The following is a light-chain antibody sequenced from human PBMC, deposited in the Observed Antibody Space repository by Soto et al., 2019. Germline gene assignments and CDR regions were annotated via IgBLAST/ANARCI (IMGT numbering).Light chain of an antibody. CDR1: SSNIGAGYD. Sequence: QSALTQPPSVSGAPGQRVTISCTGSSSNIGAGYDVHWYQHLPGTAPKLLIYGISNRPSGVPDRFSGSNSGTSASLAVSGLQAEDLAYYDCGSNAIYNNWVFG. J-gene: IGLJ2*01. CDR3: GSNAIYNNWV. CDR2: GIS. V-gene: IGLV1-40*01.